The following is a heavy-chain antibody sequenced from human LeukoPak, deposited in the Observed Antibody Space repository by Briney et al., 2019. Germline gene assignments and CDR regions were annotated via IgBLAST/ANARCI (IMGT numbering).Heavy chain of an antibody. D-gene: IGHD6-6*01. CDR1: GGSFSGYY. CDR2: INHSGST. J-gene: IGHJ6*03. Sequence: SETLSLTCAVYGGSFSGYYWSWIRQPPGKGLEWIGEINHSGSTNYNPSLKSRVTISVDTSKNQFSLKLSSVTAADTAVYYCAGLRIAARLTYYYYYMDVWGKGTTVTVSS. CDR3: AGLRIAARLTYYYYYMDV. V-gene: IGHV4-34*01.